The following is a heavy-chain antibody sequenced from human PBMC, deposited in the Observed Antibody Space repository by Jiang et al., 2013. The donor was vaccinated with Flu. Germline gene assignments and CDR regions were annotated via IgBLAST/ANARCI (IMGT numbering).Heavy chain of an antibody. J-gene: IGHJ6*04. CDR2: IYHSGST. Sequence: PGLVKPSGTLSLTCAVSGGSISSSNWWSWVRQPPGKGLEWIGEIYHSGSTNYNPSLKSRVTISVDKSKNQFSLKLSSVTAADTAVYYCARGYSSSWYEGTYYYYYGMDVWGKGTTVTVSS. V-gene: IGHV4-4*02. CDR3: ARGYSSSWYEGTYYYYYGMDV. D-gene: IGHD6-13*01. CDR1: GGSISSSNW.